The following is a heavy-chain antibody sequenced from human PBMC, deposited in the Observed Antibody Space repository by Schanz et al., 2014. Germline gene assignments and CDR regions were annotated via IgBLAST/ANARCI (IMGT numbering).Heavy chain of an antibody. D-gene: IGHD2-8*02. CDR2: ISHDGYST. V-gene: IGHV3-64*04. J-gene: IGHJ4*02. CDR3: AKSLESCPGGRCSRGYFDY. CDR1: GFTFSSYD. Sequence: QVQLVESGGGVVQPGRSLRLSCVASGFTFSSYDVFWVRQAPGKGLEYVSAISHDGYSTYYADSVKGRFTISRDNSKNTLFLQMNSLRAEDTAVYYCAKSLESCPGGRCSRGYFDYWGQGTLVTVSS.